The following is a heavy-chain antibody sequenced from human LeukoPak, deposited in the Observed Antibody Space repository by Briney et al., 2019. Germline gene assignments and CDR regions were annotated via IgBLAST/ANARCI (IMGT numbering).Heavy chain of an antibody. J-gene: IGHJ4*02. CDR3: ATARRIVGATIFDY. CDR1: GYTLTELS. V-gene: IGHV1-24*01. CDR2: FDPEDGET. D-gene: IGHD1-26*01. Sequence: GASVKVSCKVSGYTLTELSMHWVRQAPGKGLEWMGDFDPEDGETIYAQKFQGRVTMTEDTSTDTAYMELSSLRSEDTAVYYCATARRIVGATIFDYWGQGTLVTVSS.